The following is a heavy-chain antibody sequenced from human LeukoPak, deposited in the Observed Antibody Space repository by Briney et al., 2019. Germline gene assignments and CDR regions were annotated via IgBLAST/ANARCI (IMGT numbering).Heavy chain of an antibody. CDR2: INPNSGGT. CDR3: ATHDYGDYLDY. V-gene: IGHV1-2*02. CDR1: GYTFTGYY. J-gene: IGHJ4*02. D-gene: IGHD4-17*01. Sequence: ASVKVSCKASGYTFTGYYMHWVRQAPGQGLEWMGWINPNSGGTNYAQKLQGRVTMARDTSVSTAYMELSRLRSDDTAVYYCATHDYGDYLDYWGQGTLVTVSS.